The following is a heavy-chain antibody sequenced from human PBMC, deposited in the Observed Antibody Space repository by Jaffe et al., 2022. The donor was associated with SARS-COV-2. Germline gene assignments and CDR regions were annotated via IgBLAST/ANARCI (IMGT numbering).Heavy chain of an antibody. J-gene: IGHJ6*03. CDR1: GYSFTSYW. CDR2: IYPGDSDT. D-gene: IGHD1-26*01. CDR3: ARHEVVGATRGRPNYYYYMDV. V-gene: IGHV5-51*01. Sequence: EVQLVQSGAEVKKPGESLKISCKGSGYSFTSYWIGWVRQMPGKGLEWMGIIYPGDSDTRYSPSFQGQVTISADKSISTAYLQWSSLKASDTAMYYCARHEVVGATRGRPNYYYYMDVWGKGTTVTVSS.